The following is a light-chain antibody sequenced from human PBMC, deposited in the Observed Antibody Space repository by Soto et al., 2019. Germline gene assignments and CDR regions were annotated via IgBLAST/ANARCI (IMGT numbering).Light chain of an antibody. Sequence: EVVLTQSPATLSLSPGERANLSCRYSQSISGLAWYQQKPGQAPRLLIYDASNRATDIPARFSGSGSGTDFTLTISSLEPEDFAVYYCQQRGAFGQGTKIEI. J-gene: IGKJ2*01. CDR1: QSISG. CDR3: QQRGA. CDR2: DAS. V-gene: IGKV3-11*01.